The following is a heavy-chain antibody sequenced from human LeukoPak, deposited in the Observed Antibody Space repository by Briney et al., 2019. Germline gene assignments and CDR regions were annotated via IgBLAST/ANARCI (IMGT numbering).Heavy chain of an antibody. D-gene: IGHD2-2*01. J-gene: IGHJ5*02. V-gene: IGHV1-69*05. CDR1: GCTFSSYA. CDR3: ARARIVVVPAAIGNWCDP. Sequence: ASVKVSCMASGCTFSSYAISWVRQAPGQGLEWMGGIYPIFGTANYAQKFQGRVTITTDESTSTAYMELSSLRSEDTAVYYCARARIVVVPAAIGNWCDPWGQGTLVTVSS. CDR2: IYPIFGTA.